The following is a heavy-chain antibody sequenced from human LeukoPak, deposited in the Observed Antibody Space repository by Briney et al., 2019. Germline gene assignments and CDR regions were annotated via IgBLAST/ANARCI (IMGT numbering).Heavy chain of an antibody. CDR1: GYTFTSYY. Sequence: ASVKVSCKASGYTFTSYYMHWVRQAPGQGLEWMGIINPSGGSTSYAQKFQGRVTMTRDTSTSTVYMELSSLRSEDTAVYYCARVVDYYGSGSPLYYFDYWGQGTLVTVPS. CDR3: ARVVDYYGSGSPLYYFDY. V-gene: IGHV1-46*03. J-gene: IGHJ4*02. D-gene: IGHD3-10*01. CDR2: INPSGGST.